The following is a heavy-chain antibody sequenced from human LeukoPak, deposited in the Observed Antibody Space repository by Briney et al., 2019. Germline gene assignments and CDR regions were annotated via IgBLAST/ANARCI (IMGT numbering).Heavy chain of an antibody. J-gene: IGHJ4*02. D-gene: IGHD4-17*01. CDR2: ISDSGGSM. Sequence: GGSLRLSCAASRFTFSSYAMSWVRQAPGKGPEWVPAISDSGGSMHYADSVKGRFTISRDNSKNTLHLQMKSLRAEDTAVYYCVKNMESYGDSSTDSWGQGTLVTVSS. CDR3: VKNMESYGDSSTDS. CDR1: RFTFSSYA. V-gene: IGHV3-23*01.